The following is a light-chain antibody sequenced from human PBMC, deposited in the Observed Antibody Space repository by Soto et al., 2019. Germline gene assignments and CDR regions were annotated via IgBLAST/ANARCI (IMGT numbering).Light chain of an antibody. Sequence: QSVLTQPASVSGSPGQSITIPCTGTNSDVGAYNYVSWYQHHPGKAPKLMIYEVFNRPSGVSSRFSGSKSGSTASLTISGLQAEDDADYYCSSYTTTNTLYVFGTGTKLTVL. V-gene: IGLV2-14*01. CDR2: EVF. CDR3: SSYTTTNTLYV. CDR1: NSDVGAYNY. J-gene: IGLJ1*01.